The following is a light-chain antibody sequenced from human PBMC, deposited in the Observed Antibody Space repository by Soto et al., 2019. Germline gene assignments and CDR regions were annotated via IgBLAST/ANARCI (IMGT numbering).Light chain of an antibody. CDR3: QSYDSSLTGLWV. Sequence: QPELTQPPSVSGAPGQRVTISCIGTTYHVHWYRQVPGTAPKLLIYGNKNRPSGVPDRFSGSKSGTSASLAITGLRAEDEAVYYCQSYDSSLTGLWVFGGGTKLTVL. CDR2: GNK. V-gene: IGLV1-40*01. J-gene: IGLJ3*02. CDR1: TYH.